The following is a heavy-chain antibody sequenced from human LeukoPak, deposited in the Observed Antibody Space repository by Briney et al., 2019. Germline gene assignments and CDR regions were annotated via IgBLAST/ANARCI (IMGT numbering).Heavy chain of an antibody. CDR2: MNPNSGNT. Sequence: ASVKVSFKASGYTFTSYDINWVRQATGQGLEWMGWMNPNSGNTGYAQKFQGRVTMTRNTSISTAYMELSSLRSEDTAVYYCARLRAAAGRKTNWFDPWGQGTLVTVSS. J-gene: IGHJ5*02. CDR1: GYTFTSYD. CDR3: ARLRAAAGRKTNWFDP. V-gene: IGHV1-8*01. D-gene: IGHD6-13*01.